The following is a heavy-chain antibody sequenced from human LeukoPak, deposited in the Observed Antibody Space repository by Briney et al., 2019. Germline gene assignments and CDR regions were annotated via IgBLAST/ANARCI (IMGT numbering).Heavy chain of an antibody. CDR3: ARGAPGAFDI. V-gene: IGHV4-59*01. Sequence: PSETLSLTCTVSGGSISTYYWSWIRQPPGKGLEWIGYIYYSGSTNYNPSLKSRVTISVDTSENQFSLKLSSVTAADTAVYYCARGAPGAFDIWGQGTMVTVSS. CDR1: GGSISTYY. CDR2: IYYSGST. J-gene: IGHJ3*02.